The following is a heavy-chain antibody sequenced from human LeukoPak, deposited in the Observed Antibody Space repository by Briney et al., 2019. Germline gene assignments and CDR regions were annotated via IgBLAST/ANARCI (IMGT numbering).Heavy chain of an antibody. Sequence: GGSLRLSCTVSGFTVSSNSMSWVRQAPGKGLEWVAAISYDGSRKQYADSVKGRFTISRDNSKNTVDLQMNTLRVEDTAVYYCARAWDSWGQGTLVSVSS. CDR1: GFTVSSNS. CDR3: ARAWDS. CDR2: ISYDGSRK. V-gene: IGHV3-30*03. J-gene: IGHJ5*01.